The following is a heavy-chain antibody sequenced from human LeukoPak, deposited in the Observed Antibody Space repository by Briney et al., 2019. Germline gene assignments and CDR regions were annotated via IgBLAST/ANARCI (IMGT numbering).Heavy chain of an antibody. CDR2: ISGSGGST. D-gene: IGHD6-19*01. CDR3: AKDWVLLSSGLTVFDY. CDR1: GFTFSSYA. Sequence: GGSLRLSCAASGFTFSSYAMSWVRQAPGKGLEWVSAISGSGGSTYYADSVKGRFTISRDNSKNTLYLQMNSLRAEDTAVYYCAKDWVLLSSGLTVFDYWGQGTLVTVSS. V-gene: IGHV3-23*01. J-gene: IGHJ4*02.